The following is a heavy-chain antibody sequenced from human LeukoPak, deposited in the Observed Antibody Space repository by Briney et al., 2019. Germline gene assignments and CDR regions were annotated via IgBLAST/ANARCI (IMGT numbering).Heavy chain of an antibody. J-gene: IGHJ4*02. CDR1: GGSFSPYY. Sequence: ALETLSLTCTVSGGSFSPYYWSWIRQTPGKGLEWIGYIYTSGTTNYNPSLKSRVTISVDTSKNQFSLNLNSVTAADTAVYYCARIPATWGQGTLVTVSS. CDR3: ARIPAT. V-gene: IGHV4-4*09. D-gene: IGHD6-25*01. CDR2: IYTSGTT.